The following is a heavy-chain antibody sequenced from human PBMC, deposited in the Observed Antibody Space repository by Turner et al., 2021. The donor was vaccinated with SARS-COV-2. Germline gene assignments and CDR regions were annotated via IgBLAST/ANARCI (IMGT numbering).Heavy chain of an antibody. D-gene: IGHD2-2*01. CDR3: ARTKGYCSSTSCYLDY. Sequence: QLPYSGPGLVKPSQTLSLTCTVSGGSISSGGYYWSWLLQHPGKGLEWIGYIYYSGSTYYNPSLKSRVTISVDTSKNQFSLKLSSVTAADTAVYYCARTKGYCSSTSCYLDYWGQGTLVTVSS. CDR2: IYYSGST. CDR1: GGSISSGGYY. V-gene: IGHV4-31*03. J-gene: IGHJ4*02.